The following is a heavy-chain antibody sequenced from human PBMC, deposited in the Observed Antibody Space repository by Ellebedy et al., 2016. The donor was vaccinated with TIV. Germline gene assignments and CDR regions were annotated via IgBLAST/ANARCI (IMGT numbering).Heavy chain of an antibody. CDR3: AEGRSGWYYFDY. D-gene: IGHD6-19*01. CDR2: INQSGRT. Sequence: SETLSLTCAVYGGSFSGYYWSWIRQPPGKGLEWIGEINQSGRTNYNPSLDKGRVTISVDTSKNQFSLRLSSLTAADTAVYYCAEGRSGWYYFDYWGQGTPVTVSS. CDR1: GGSFSGYY. V-gene: IGHV4-34*01. J-gene: IGHJ4*02.